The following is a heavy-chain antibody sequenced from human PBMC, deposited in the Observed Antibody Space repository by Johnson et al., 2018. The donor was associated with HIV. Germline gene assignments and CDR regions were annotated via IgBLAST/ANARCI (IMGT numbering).Heavy chain of an antibody. J-gene: IGHJ3*02. V-gene: IGHV3-30-3*01. CDR3: ATSTASDAFDI. CDR1: AFTFRSYS. Sequence: QVQLVESGGGVVQPGRSLRLSCAASAFTFRSYSMHWVRQAPGKGLEWVAVISYDGSNKYYAASVKGRFTISRDNSKNTLYLQMNSLRAEDTAVYYCATSTASDAFDIWGQGTMVTVSS. CDR2: ISYDGSNK. D-gene: IGHD1-1*01.